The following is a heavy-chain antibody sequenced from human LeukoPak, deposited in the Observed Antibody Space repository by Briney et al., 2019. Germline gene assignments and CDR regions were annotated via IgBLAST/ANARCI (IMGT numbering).Heavy chain of an antibody. J-gene: IGHJ3*02. CDR3: ARHLGGSGSHDAFDI. CDR1: GGSISSYY. V-gene: IGHV4-59*08. CDR2: IYYSGRT. D-gene: IGHD3-10*01. Sequence: SETLSLTCTVSGGSISSYYRSWIRQPPGRGLEWVGIIYYSGRTNYSPSLKSRVTISVDTSKNQFSLKLSSVTAADTAVYYCARHLGGSGSHDAFDIWGQGTMVTVSS.